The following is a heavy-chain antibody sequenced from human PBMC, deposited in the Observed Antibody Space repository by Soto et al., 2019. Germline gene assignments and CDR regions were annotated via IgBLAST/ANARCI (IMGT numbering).Heavy chain of an antibody. CDR3: AKDLYSSDWYNYFDP. CDR1: GFSFSTTG. V-gene: IGHV3-30*18. Sequence: QVQLVDSGGGVVQPGRSLRLSCAASGFSFSTTGMHWVRQAPGKGLEWVAMISHDGGAKYYADSVKGRFTISRDDSKNTLYLQMNSLRPEDTAVYYCAKDLYSSDWYNYFDPWGQGTLVTVSS. CDR2: ISHDGGAK. J-gene: IGHJ5*02. D-gene: IGHD6-19*01.